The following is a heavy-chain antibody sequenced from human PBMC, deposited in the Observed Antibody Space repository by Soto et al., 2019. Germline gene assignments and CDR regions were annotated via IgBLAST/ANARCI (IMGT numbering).Heavy chain of an antibody. J-gene: IGHJ4*02. CDR3: AGDYYGSGSYYHY. V-gene: IGHV4-59*12. CDR2: IYYSGST. Sequence: PSETLSLTCTVSGGSISSYYWSWIRQPPGKGLEWIGYIYYSGSTNYNPSLKSRVTISVDTSKNQFSLKLSSVTAADTAVYYCAGDYYGSGSYYHYWGQGALVTVSS. CDR1: GGSISSYY. D-gene: IGHD3-10*01.